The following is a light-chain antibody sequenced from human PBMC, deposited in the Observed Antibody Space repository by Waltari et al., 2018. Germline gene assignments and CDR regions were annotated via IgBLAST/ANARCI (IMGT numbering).Light chain of an antibody. CDR1: ALPKQY. CDR2: KNR. CDR3: QSGDSSGTYWV. V-gene: IGLV3-25*03. Sequence: SYELTQPPSVSVSPGQTARITCSGDALPKQYAYWFQQKPGQATAVVIYKNRERPSGIPERFSGSRSGTTVTLTISGVQAEDEADYYCQSGDSSGTYWVFGGGTKLTVL. J-gene: IGLJ3*02.